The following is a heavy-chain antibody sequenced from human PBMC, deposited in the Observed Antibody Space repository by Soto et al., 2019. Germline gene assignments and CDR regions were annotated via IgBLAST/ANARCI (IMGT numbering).Heavy chain of an antibody. Sequence: QVQLVQSGAEMKKPGASVKVSCKASGYTFINYDISWLRQAPGQGLEWMGWSSPYNGNTNYAHTFQGRVTMTADTSANSGYMELRSLRSDDTAVYFCARGRITDLGTFDYWGQGTLVTVSS. CDR3: ARGRITDLGTFDY. CDR1: GYTFINYD. V-gene: IGHV1-18*01. J-gene: IGHJ4*02. CDR2: SSPYNGNT. D-gene: IGHD1-20*01.